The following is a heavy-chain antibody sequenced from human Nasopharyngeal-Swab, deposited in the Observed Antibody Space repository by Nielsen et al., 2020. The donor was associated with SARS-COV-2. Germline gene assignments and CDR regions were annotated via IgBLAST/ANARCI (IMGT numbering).Heavy chain of an antibody. V-gene: IGHV3-23*01. J-gene: IGHJ4*02. CDR3: ARGDYFDY. CDR2: ITGGGTT. CDR1: GFTFSSYA. Sequence: GESLKISCAASGFTFSSYAMSWVRQAPGKGLEWVSSITGGGTTYYADSVKGRFTISRDNSKNTLYLQMNSLRAEDTAVYYCARGDYFDYWGQGTLVTVSS.